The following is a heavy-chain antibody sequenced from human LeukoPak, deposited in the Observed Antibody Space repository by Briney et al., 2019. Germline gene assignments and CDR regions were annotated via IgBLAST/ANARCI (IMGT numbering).Heavy chain of an antibody. J-gene: IGHJ4*02. CDR1: GFTVSSNY. CDR3: ARKGVIAVAAFDY. V-gene: IGHV3-30*02. Sequence: GGSLRLSCAASGFTVSSNYMSWVRQAPGKGLEWVAFLRFDGTNKYYADSVKGRFTISRDNSKNTLYVQMNSLTAEDTAVYYCARKGVIAVAAFDYWGQGTLVTVSS. CDR2: LRFDGTNK. D-gene: IGHD6-19*01.